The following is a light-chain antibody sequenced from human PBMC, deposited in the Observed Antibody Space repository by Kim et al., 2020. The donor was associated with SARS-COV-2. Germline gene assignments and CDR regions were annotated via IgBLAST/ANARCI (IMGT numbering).Light chain of an antibody. J-gene: IGLJ3*02. CDR3: SAWDSSLSAWV. V-gene: IGLV10-54*04. Sequence: PTATLTCSGNTDNVSKHGAAWRQQHQGHPPKLLSYTTNSRPAAISARFSATRSGNTASLTITGLQPEDESDYYCSAWDSSLSAWVFGGGTQLTVL. CDR1: TDNVSKHG. CDR2: TTN.